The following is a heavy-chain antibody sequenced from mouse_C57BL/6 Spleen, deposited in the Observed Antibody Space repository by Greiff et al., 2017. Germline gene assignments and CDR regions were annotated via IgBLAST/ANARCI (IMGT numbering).Heavy chain of an antibody. Sequence: VQLQQPGAELVRPGTSVKLSCKASGYTFTSYWMHWVKQTPGQGLEWIGVIDPSDSYTTYNQKFKGKATLTVDTSSSTAYMQLSSLTSEDSAVYYCARGEAYYGYDGAWFAYWGQGTLVTVSA. CDR1: GYTFTSYW. D-gene: IGHD2-9*01. V-gene: IGHV1-59*01. J-gene: IGHJ3*01. CDR2: IDPSDSYT. CDR3: ARGEAYYGYDGAWFAY.